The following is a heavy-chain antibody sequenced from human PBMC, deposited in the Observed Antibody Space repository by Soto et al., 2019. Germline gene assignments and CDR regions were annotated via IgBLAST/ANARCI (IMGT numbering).Heavy chain of an antibody. J-gene: IGHJ5*02. D-gene: IGHD6-13*01. CDR3: TRDGSRDSSARGWFDP. CDR1: GFTFRSFT. Sequence: EVQLVESGGGLVKPGGSLRLSCAASGFTFRSFTMNWVRQATGKGLEWVSTISSNSAYIYYTDALRGRFTISRDNAKNSLHLQMNSLRAEDTAVYYCTRDGSRDSSARGWFDPWGPGTLVTVSS. V-gene: IGHV3-21*02. CDR2: ISSNSAYI.